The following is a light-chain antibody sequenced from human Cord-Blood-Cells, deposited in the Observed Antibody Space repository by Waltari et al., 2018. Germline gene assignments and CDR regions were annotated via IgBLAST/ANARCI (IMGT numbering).Light chain of an antibody. CDR2: WAS. J-gene: IGKJ3*01. V-gene: IGKV4-1*01. Sequence: DIVMTQSPDSLAVSLGERATTNCKSSQSVLYSSNNKNYLAWYQQKPGQPPKLLIYWASTRESGVPDRFSGSGSGTDFTLTISSLQAEDVAVYYCQQYYSTPQTFGPGTKVDIK. CDR3: QQYYSTPQT. CDR1: QSVLYSSNNKNY.